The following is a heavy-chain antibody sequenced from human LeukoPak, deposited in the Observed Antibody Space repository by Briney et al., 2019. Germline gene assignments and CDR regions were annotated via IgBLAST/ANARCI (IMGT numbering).Heavy chain of an antibody. CDR3: ARYSTYYYGSGSYGPIDY. J-gene: IGHJ4*02. CDR2: IEYDGSDK. CDR1: GFTFSQNG. D-gene: IGHD3-10*01. Sequence: LSGGSLRLSCAASGFTFSQNGMHWVRQAPGKGLEWMAFIEYDGSDKYFADSVKGRFTISRDNSKNMLYLQMNSLRAEDTAVHYCARYSTYYYGSGSYGPIDYWGQGTLVTVSS. V-gene: IGHV3-30*12.